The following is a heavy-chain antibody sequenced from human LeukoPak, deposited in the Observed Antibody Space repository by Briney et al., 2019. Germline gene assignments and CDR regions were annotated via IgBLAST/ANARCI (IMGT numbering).Heavy chain of an antibody. Sequence: RPSETLSLTCAVYGGSFSGYYWSWIRQPPGKGLEWIGEINHSGSTNYNPSLKSRVTISVDTPKNQFSLKLSSVTAADTAVYYCARGVSSGWYFYFDYWGQGTLVTVSS. CDR2: INHSGST. D-gene: IGHD6-19*01. V-gene: IGHV4-34*01. CDR1: GGSFSGYY. CDR3: ARGVSSGWYFYFDY. J-gene: IGHJ4*02.